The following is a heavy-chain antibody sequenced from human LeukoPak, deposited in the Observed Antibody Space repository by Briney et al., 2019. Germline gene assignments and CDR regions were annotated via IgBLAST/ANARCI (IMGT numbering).Heavy chain of an antibody. CDR2: LFFGGST. CDR3: ARDLGKGLDY. V-gene: IGHV4-59*01. Sequence: SETLSLTCTVSGASISTFYWSWIRQPPGKGLEWIGYLFFGGSTNYNPSLKSRVTISSDTSKNQLSLKLTSVTAADTAVYYCARDLGKGLDYWGEGTLVTVSS. CDR1: GASISTFY. J-gene: IGHJ4*02. D-gene: IGHD4-23*01.